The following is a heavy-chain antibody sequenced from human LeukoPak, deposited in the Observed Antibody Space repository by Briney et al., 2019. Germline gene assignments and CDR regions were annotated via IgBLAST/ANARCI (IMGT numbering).Heavy chain of an antibody. CDR1: GGSFSGYY. V-gene: IGHV4-34*01. J-gene: IGHJ5*02. CDR3: ARHDYVWGSYRRNWFDP. Sequence: SETLSLTCAVYGGSFSGYYWSWIRQPPGKGLEWIGEINHSGSTNYNPSLKSRVTISVDTSKNQFSLKLSSVTAADTAVYYCARHDYVWGSYRRNWFDPWGQGTLVTVSS. CDR2: INHSGST. D-gene: IGHD3-16*02.